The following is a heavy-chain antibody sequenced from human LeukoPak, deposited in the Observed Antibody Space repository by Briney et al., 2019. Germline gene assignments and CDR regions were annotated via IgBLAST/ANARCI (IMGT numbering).Heavy chain of an antibody. D-gene: IGHD2-15*01. V-gene: IGHV4-59*12. J-gene: IGHJ6*03. CDR1: GDSISFYY. CDR3: AREHCSGGSCYSIYYYYYMDV. Sequence: SETLSLTCTVSGDSISFYYWSWIRQPPGQGLEWIGYIFYNGSTNYNPSLKRRLTISVDTSKNQFSLKLSSVTAADTAVYYCAREHCSGGSCYSIYYYYYMDVWGKGTTVTVSS. CDR2: IFYNGST.